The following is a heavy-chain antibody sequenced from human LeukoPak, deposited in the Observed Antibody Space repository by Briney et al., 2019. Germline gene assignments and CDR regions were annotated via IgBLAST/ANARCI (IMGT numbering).Heavy chain of an antibody. Sequence: GGSLRLSCAASGFTFSSYSMNWVRRAPGKGLEWVSSISSSSSYIYYADSVKGRFTISRDNAKNSLYLQMNSLRAEDTAVYYCARYYDILTGFIDYWGQGTLVTVSS. J-gene: IGHJ4*02. V-gene: IGHV3-21*01. CDR3: ARYYDILTGFIDY. D-gene: IGHD3-9*01. CDR1: GFTFSSYS. CDR2: ISSSSSYI.